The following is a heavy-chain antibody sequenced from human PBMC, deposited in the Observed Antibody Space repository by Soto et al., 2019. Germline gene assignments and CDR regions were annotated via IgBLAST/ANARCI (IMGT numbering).Heavy chain of an antibody. J-gene: IGHJ4*02. D-gene: IGHD3-22*01. CDR3: PRSYDSGGYYSDD. CDR2: IYYSGST. V-gene: IGHV4-31*03. Sequence: MSLACTGSGGTIGCGGDYWSWQRQHPGKGLEWIGYIYYSGSTYYNPSLKSRVTISVDTSKNQFSLKLSSVTAADTAVYYCPRSYDSGGYYSDDWGQGTMGTV. CDR1: GGTIGCGGDY.